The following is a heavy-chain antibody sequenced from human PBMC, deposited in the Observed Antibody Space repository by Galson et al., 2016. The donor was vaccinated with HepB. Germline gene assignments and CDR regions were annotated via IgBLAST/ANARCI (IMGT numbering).Heavy chain of an antibody. Sequence: QSGAEVKKPGESLRISCRVSGYKFSEFWISWVRQVPGKGLEWMARIDPSDSYTNYSPSFQGHVTVSVDKSITTAYLQWRSLKASDTAIYYCARLLKGFDYWGQGTVVTVSS. CDR2: IDPSDSYT. CDR3: ARLLKGFDY. D-gene: IGHD2-21*01. V-gene: IGHV5-10-1*01. CDR1: GYKFSEFW. J-gene: IGHJ4*02.